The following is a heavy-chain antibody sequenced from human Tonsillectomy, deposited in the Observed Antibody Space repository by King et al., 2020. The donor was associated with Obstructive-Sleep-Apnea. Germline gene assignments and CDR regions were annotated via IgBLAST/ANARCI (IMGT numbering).Heavy chain of an antibody. CDR1: GYTFTGYY. Sequence: VQLVESGAEVKKPGASVKVSCKASGYTFTGYYMHWVRQAPGQGLEWMGWINPNSGGTNYAQKFQGWVTMTRDTSISTAYMELSRLRSDDTAVYYCARDFVGCSSTRCHPRYYYYGMDVWGQGTTVTVSS. J-gene: IGHJ6*02. V-gene: IGHV1-2*04. CDR3: ARDFVGCSSTRCHPRYYYYGMDV. CDR2: INPNSGGT. D-gene: IGHD2-2*01.